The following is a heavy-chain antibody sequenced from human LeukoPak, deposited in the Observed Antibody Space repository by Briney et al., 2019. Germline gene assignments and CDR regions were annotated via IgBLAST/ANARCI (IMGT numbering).Heavy chain of an antibody. Sequence: SETLSLTCTVSGGSISSYYWSWIRQPPGKGLEWIGYIYYSGSTNYNPSLNSRVTMSVDTSKNQFSLKVTSVTAADTAVYYCVRPYCGGECQSKNNWFDPWGQGTLVTVSS. CDR2: IYYSGST. V-gene: IGHV4-59*12. D-gene: IGHD2-21*01. CDR1: GGSISSYY. J-gene: IGHJ5*02. CDR3: VRPYCGGECQSKNNWFDP.